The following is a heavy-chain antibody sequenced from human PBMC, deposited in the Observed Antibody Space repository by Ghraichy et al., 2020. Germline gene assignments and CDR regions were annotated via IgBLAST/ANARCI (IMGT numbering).Heavy chain of an antibody. J-gene: IGHJ4*02. CDR3: GRGSPSGHRSSWPINDH. Sequence: GGSLRLSCAASGFTFYTHDMHWVRQGTGKGLEWVSGIGTAGDTYHPGSVKGRFTISSDNAKNSLHLQMDSLQVEDTAVYYCGRGSPSGHRSSWPINDHWGQGTLVSVSS. V-gene: IGHV3-13*01. CDR1: GFTFYTHD. CDR2: IGTAGDT. D-gene: IGHD6-13*01.